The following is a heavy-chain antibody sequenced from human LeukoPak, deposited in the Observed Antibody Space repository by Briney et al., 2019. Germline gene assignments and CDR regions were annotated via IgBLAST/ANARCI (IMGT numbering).Heavy chain of an antibody. V-gene: IGHV5-51*01. J-gene: IGHJ4*02. Sequence: GESLKISCKGSGYSFTSYWIGWVRQMPGKGLEWMGIIYPGDSDTRYSPSFQGQVTISADKSISTAYLQWSNLKASDTAVYYCARSGRGWQDYFDYWGQGTLVTVSS. CDR3: ARSGRGWQDYFDY. D-gene: IGHD5-12*01. CDR1: GYSFTSYW. CDR2: IYPGDSDT.